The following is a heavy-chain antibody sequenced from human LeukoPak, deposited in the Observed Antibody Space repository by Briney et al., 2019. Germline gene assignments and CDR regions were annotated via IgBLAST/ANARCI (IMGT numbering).Heavy chain of an antibody. CDR3: ARDFLGEVVPAANVLGAFDI. J-gene: IGHJ3*02. D-gene: IGHD2-2*01. Sequence: GGSLRLSCAASGFTFSDYYMSWIRQAPGKGLEWVSYISSSGSTIYYADSVKGRFTISRDNAKNSLYLQMNSLRAEDTAVYYCARDFLGEVVPAANVLGAFDIWGQGTMVTVSS. CDR1: GFTFSDYY. V-gene: IGHV3-11*04. CDR2: ISSSGSTI.